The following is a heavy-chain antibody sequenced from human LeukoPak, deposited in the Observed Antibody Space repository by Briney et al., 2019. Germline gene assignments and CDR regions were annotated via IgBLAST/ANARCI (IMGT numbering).Heavy chain of an antibody. CDR2: ISGSGGST. D-gene: IGHD1-26*01. CDR1: GFTFSSYA. Sequence: PWGSLRLSCAASGFTFSSYAMSWVRQAPGKGLESVSAISGSGGSTYYADSVKGRFTISRDNSKNTLYLQMNSLRAEDTAVYYCAKDSGSRSDYYYYYGMDVWGQGTTVTVSS. CDR3: AKDSGSRSDYYYYYGMDV. J-gene: IGHJ6*02. V-gene: IGHV3-23*01.